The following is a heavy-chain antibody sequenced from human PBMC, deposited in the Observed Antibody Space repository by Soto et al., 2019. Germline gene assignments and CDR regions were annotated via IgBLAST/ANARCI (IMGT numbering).Heavy chain of an antibody. D-gene: IGHD6-19*01. CDR1: GGTFSSYA. J-gene: IGHJ4*02. V-gene: IGHV1-69*01. CDR3: ARMGDSSGWYEGSYYFDY. CDR2: IIPIFGTA. Sequence: QVQLVQSGAEVKKPGSSVKVSYKASGGTFSSYAISWVRQAPGQGLEWMGGIIPIFGTANYAQKFQGRVTITADESTSTAYMELSSLRSEDTAVYYCARMGDSSGWYEGSYYFDYWGQGTLVTVSS.